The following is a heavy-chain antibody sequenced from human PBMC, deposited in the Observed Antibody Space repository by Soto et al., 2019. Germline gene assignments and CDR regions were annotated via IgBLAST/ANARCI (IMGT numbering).Heavy chain of an antibody. CDR2: INAGNGNT. CDR3: ARVLDSSSWYYPRYYYGMDV. Sequence: QVQLVQSGAEVKKPGASVKVSCKASGYTFTSYAMHWVRQAPGQRLEWMGWINAGNGNTKYSQKFQGRVTITRDTSASTAYMELSSLRSEDTAVYYCARVLDSSSWYYPRYYYGMDVWGQGTTVTVSS. D-gene: IGHD6-13*01. V-gene: IGHV1-3*01. J-gene: IGHJ6*02. CDR1: GYTFTSYA.